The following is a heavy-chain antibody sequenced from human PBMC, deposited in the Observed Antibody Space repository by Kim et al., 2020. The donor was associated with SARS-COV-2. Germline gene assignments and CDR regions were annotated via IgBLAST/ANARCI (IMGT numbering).Heavy chain of an antibody. V-gene: IGHV3-53*05. CDR2: GST. D-gene: IGHD4-4*01. J-gene: IGHJ4*02. CDR3: ARLTNDYFDL. Sequence: GSTYYGDSGKGRATTSRDNSENTLSLQMNSLSPDDTAVYYCARLTNDYFDLWGQGTLVTVSS.